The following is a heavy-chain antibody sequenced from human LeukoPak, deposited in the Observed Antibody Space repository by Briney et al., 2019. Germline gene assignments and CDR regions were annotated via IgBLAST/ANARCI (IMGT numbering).Heavy chain of an antibody. J-gene: IGHJ4*02. CDR2: ISAYNGNT. V-gene: IGHV1-18*01. D-gene: IGHD3-10*01. CDR3: ARDYFGSGSYYMRDY. Sequence: GASVKVSCKASGYTFTSYGISWVRQAPGQGLEWMGWISAYNGNTNYAQNLQGRVTMTTDTSTSTAYMELRSLRSDDTAVYYCARDYFGSGSYYMRDYWGQGTLVTASS. CDR1: GYTFTSYG.